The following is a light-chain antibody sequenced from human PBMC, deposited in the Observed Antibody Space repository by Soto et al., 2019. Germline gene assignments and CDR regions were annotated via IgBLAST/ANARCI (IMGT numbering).Light chain of an antibody. CDR3: SSYTSSNTLVV. CDR1: SSDVGGYNF. J-gene: IGLJ2*01. V-gene: IGLV2-14*01. CDR2: EVN. Sequence: QSALTQPASVSGSPRQSITISCTGTSSDVGGYNFVSWYEQHPGKAPKLIIYEVNGRPSGVSDRFSGSKSGNTASLTISGLQAEDEAEYYCSSYTSSNTLVVFGGGTKLTVL.